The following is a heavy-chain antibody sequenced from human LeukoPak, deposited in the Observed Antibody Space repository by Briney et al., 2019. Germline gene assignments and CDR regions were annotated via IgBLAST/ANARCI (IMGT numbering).Heavy chain of an antibody. CDR2: INHSGST. CDR1: GGSFSGYY. J-gene: IGHJ3*02. CDR3: ARTTVVTPSAFDI. D-gene: IGHD4-23*01. Sequence: SETLSLTCAVYGGSFSGYYWSWIRQPPGKGLEWLGEINHSGSTNYNPSLKSRATISVDTSKNQFSLKLSSVTAADTAVYYCARTTVVTPSAFDIWGQGTLVTVSS. V-gene: IGHV4-34*01.